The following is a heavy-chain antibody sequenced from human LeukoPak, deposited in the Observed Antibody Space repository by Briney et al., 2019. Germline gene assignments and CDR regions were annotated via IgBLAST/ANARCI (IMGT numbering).Heavy chain of an antibody. D-gene: IGHD3-10*01. CDR2: INPNNGRT. CDR3: ATDRLNYYGSGKFQY. J-gene: IGHJ4*02. Sequence: ASVKVSCKASGDSFTGYYMNWVRQAPGQGLEWMGYINPNNGRTNFAQTFQGRVTMTWDTSISTAYMDLSRLTSDDTAVYYCATDRLNYYGSGKFQYWGQGTLVTVSS. CDR1: GDSFTGYY. V-gene: IGHV1-2*02.